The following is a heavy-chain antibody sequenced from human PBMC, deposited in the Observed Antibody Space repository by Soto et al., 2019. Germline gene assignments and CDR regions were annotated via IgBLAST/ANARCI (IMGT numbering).Heavy chain of an antibody. CDR1: GGSISSYY. J-gene: IGHJ6*02. CDR3: ARSSYDFWSGYYFSNGMDV. D-gene: IGHD3-3*01. CDR2: IYYSGST. Sequence: SETLSLTCTVSGGSISSYYWSWIRQPPGKGLEWIGYIYYSGSTNYNPSLKSRVTISVDTSKNQFSLKLSSVTAADTAVYYCARSSYDFWSGYYFSNGMDVWGQGTTVTVSS. V-gene: IGHV4-59*01.